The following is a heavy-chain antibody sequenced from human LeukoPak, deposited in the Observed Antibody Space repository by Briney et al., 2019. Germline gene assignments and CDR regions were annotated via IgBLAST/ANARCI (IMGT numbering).Heavy chain of an antibody. J-gene: IGHJ5*02. CDR2: MNPNSGDT. V-gene: IGHV1-8*01. CDR3: AREASGIRSYDWSSDL. D-gene: IGHD3-9*01. Sequence: ASVKVSCKASGYSFTSYDINWVRQATGQGLEWMGWMNPNSGDTSYAQKFQGRVTLTRDTSISTAYMELSSLTSEDTAVYYCAREASGIRSYDWSSDLWGQGTLVTVSS. CDR1: GYSFTSYD.